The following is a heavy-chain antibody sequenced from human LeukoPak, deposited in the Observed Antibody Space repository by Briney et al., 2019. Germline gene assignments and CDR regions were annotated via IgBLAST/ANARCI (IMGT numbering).Heavy chain of an antibody. CDR1: GFTFSSYA. Sequence: GGSLRLSCAASGFTFSSYAMHGVREAPGKGLEGVAVISYDGSNKYYADSVKGRFTISRDNSKTTLYLQMNSLRAEDTAVYYCARDAGGLLWFGELSFDYWGQGTLVTVSS. V-gene: IGHV3-30*04. D-gene: IGHD3-10*01. J-gene: IGHJ4*02. CDR2: ISYDGSNK. CDR3: ARDAGGLLWFGELSFDY.